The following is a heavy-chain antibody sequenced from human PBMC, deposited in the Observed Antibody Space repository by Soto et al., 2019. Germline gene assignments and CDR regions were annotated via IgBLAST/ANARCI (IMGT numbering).Heavy chain of an antibody. J-gene: IGHJ5*02. V-gene: IGHV1-69*06. CDR2: IIPIFGTA. CDR3: ARDTTLRWFDP. Sequence: ASVKVSCKASGGTFSSYAISWVRQAPGQGLEWMGGIIPIFGTANYAQKFQGRVAITADKSTSTAYMELSSLRSEGTAVYYCARDTTLRWFDPWGQGTLVTVSS. CDR1: GGTFSSYA. D-gene: IGHD1-1*01.